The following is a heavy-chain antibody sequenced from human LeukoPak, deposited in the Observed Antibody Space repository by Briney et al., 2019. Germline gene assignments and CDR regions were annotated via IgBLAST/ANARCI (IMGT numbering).Heavy chain of an antibody. CDR2: IYHSGST. Sequence: SETLSLTCTVSGYSISSGYYWGWIRQPPGKGLEWIGSIYHSGSTYYNPSLKSRVTISVDTSKNQFSLKLSSVTAADTAVYYCARGMFIVVVVAAINWFDPWGQGTLVTVSS. J-gene: IGHJ5*02. V-gene: IGHV4-38-2*02. D-gene: IGHD2-15*01. CDR3: ARGMFIVVVVAAINWFDP. CDR1: GYSISSGYY.